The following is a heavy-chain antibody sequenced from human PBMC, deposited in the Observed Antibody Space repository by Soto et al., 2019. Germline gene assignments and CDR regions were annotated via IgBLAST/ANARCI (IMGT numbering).Heavy chain of an antibody. J-gene: IGHJ5*02. D-gene: IGHD2-15*01. CDR2: INPDNGNT. Sequence: ASVKVSCKASGYTFTRYTMNWVRQAPGQRLEWTGWINPDNGNTKSSQKFQDRVIITRDTSASTAYMDLSSLRSEDTAVYYCARGIATGQLDPWGQGTLVTVSS. CDR3: ARGIATGQLDP. V-gene: IGHV1-3*01. CDR1: GYTFTRYT.